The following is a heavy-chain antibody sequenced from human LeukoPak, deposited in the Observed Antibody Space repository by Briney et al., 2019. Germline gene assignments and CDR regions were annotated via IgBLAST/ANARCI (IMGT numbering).Heavy chain of an antibody. V-gene: IGHV1-18*01. CDR3: ARDLWNFYDDSGYTRDFDS. J-gene: IGHJ5*01. D-gene: IGHD3-22*01. CDR1: TSR. Sequence: ASVKVSCKATSRISWVRQAPGQGLEWMGWIGTYGGDTYYAQKFQGRITVTTDTSKSTVYMELRNLRSDDTAVYYCARDLWNFYDDSGYTRDFDSWGQGTLVTVSS. CDR2: IGTYGGDT.